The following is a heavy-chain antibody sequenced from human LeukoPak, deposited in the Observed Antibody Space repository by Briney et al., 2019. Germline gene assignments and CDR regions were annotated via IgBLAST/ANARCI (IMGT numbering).Heavy chain of an antibody. D-gene: IGHD2-15*01. J-gene: IGHJ3*02. Sequence: CETVSLTRTVSGGFISSSSYYWGWIRQPPGRVLEWIGSIYYSGSTYYNPSLKSRVTISVDTSKNQFSLKLSSVTDLNTAVCISARAGRRTDAFDIWGQKTMVTVSS. CDR3: ARAGRRTDAFDI. CDR2: IYYSGST. V-gene: IGHV4-39*01. CDR1: GGFISSSSYY.